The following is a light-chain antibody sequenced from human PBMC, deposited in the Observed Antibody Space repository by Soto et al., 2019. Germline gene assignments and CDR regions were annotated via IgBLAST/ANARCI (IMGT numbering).Light chain of an antibody. Sequence: EIVLTQSPATLSLSPGERAALSCRASQSVSNYLSCYQQTPGQAPRHLIFSASTRATGIPARSSGSRSGTECILTLSSLGSVDSAVYSCQQYDNWPTWTFGQSTKVEI. CDR3: QQYDNWPTWT. J-gene: IGKJ1*01. V-gene: IGKV3-15*01. CDR2: SAS. CDR1: QSVSNY.